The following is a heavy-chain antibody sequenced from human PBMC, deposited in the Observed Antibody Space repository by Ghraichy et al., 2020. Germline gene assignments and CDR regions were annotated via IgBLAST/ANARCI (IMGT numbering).Heavy chain of an antibody. J-gene: IGHJ4*02. V-gene: IGHV3-74*01. CDR1: GFTLSSYW. D-gene: IGHD5-18*01. CDR2: INSDGSGT. Sequence: GGSLRLSCAASGFTLSSYWMHWVRQAPGKGLVWVSRINSDGSGTSYVDSVKGRFTISRDNAKNTLYLQMNSLRAEDTAVYYCARSVYSYGQLDYGGQGTLVTVSP. CDR3: ARSVYSYGQLDY.